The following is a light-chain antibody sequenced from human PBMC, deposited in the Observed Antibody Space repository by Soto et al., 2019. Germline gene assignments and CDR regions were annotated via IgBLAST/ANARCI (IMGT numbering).Light chain of an antibody. J-gene: IGLJ2*01. CDR3: CSYAGGNTLV. CDR2: EAR. CDR1: SSNFGNYDL. Sequence: QSALTQTASVSGSPGQSITISCTGTSSNFGNYDLVSWYQQHPGKAPKLIIYEARERPSGVSDRFSGSKSGNTASLTISGLQVEDEADYYCCSYAGGNTLVFGGGTKVTVL. V-gene: IGLV2-23*01.